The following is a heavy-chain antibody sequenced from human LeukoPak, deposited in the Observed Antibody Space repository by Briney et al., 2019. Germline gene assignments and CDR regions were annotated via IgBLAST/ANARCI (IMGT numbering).Heavy chain of an antibody. Sequence: GGSLRLSCAASEFTFSDYYMSWIRQAPGKGLEWVSYISYTGDTIYYADSVKGRFTVSRDNAKNSLYLQMNSLRAEDTAVYYCARLGIITAAGSNDYWGQGTLVTVSS. V-gene: IGHV3-11*01. D-gene: IGHD6-13*01. CDR3: ARLGIITAAGSNDY. J-gene: IGHJ4*02. CDR2: ISYTGDTI. CDR1: EFTFSDYY.